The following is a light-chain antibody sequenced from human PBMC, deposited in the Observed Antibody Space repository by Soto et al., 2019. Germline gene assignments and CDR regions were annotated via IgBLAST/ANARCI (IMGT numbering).Light chain of an antibody. CDR3: QQYGSSPLYT. CDR1: QSISNY. Sequence: EIVLTQSPATLSLSPGERATLSCRASQSISNYLTWYQQKPAQAPRLLIYGASSRATGIPDRFSGSGSGTDFTLTISRLEPEDFAVYYCQQYGSSPLYTFGQGTKLEIK. J-gene: IGKJ2*01. CDR2: GAS. V-gene: IGKV3-20*01.